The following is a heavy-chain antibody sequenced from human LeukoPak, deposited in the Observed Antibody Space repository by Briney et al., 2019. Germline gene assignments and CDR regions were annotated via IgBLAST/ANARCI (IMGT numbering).Heavy chain of an antibody. D-gene: IGHD1-14*01. V-gene: IGHV1-46*01. CDR3: ASLATGPDAFDI. CDR2: INPSGGST. J-gene: IGHJ3*02. Sequence: ASVKVSCKASGYTFTSYYMHWVRQAPGQGLEWMGIINPSGGSTSYAQKFQGRVTMTRDTSTSTVYMELSSLRSEDTAVYYCASLATGPDAFDIWGQGTMVTVSS. CDR1: GYTFTSYY.